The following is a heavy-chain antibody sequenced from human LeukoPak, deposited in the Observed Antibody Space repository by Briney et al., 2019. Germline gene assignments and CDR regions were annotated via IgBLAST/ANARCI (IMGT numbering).Heavy chain of an antibody. CDR1: GFTFSNYG. J-gene: IGHJ4*02. CDR3: AKDLPDSWAVDY. D-gene: IGHD2-21*01. V-gene: IGHV3-23*01. Sequence: GGSLRLSCAASGFTFSNYGMSWVRQAPGKGLEWVSHVSVYGDTNFADSVKGRFTISRGNSKNTLYLQMNSLRAEDTAVYYCAKDLPDSWAVDYWGPGTLVTVSS. CDR2: VSVYGDT.